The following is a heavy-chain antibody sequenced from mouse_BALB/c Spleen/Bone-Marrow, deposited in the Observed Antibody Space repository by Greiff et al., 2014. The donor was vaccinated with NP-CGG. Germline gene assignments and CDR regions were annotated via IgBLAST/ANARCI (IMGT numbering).Heavy chain of an antibody. D-gene: IGHD4-1*01. CDR2: IYPGNDGS. Sequence: VQLQQSGPELVKPGTSVKMSCKASGYTFTDFVISWVKQKTGQGLEWIGEIYPGNDGSYYNERFKGKATLTADKSSNTAYMQLSSPTSEDSAVYFCAREGTGTGWYFDVWGAGTTVTVSS. CDR1: GYTFTDFV. V-gene: IGHV1-83*01. J-gene: IGHJ1*01. CDR3: AREGTGTGWYFDV.